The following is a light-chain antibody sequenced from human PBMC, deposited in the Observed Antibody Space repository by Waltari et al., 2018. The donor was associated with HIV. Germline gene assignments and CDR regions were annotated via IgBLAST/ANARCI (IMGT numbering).Light chain of an antibody. CDR2: RS. Sequence: DIQMIQSQSSLYASLGDRVTFTCRPSGIINSYINWYQQKSGGTPRLLAMRSKLEGGVPSRFSARESVTSSGTEYTLTIASLQSEDFATYFCQQTYAWPWTFGLGTNLE. V-gene: IGKV1-39*01. CDR3: QQTYAWPWT. J-gene: IGKJ1*01. CDR1: GIINSY.